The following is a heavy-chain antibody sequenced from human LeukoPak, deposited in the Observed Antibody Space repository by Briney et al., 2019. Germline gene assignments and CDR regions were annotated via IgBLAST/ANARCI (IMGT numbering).Heavy chain of an antibody. D-gene: IGHD6-13*01. J-gene: IGHJ5*02. V-gene: IGHV3-7*01. Sequence: GGSLRLSCAASGFTFSSYWMSWVRQPPGKGLEWVATIKQDGSERYYVDSVKGRFTTSRDDAKNSLYLQMNSLRAEDTAVYYCAKVPRQHDNWFDPWGQGTLVTVSS. CDR1: GFTFSSYW. CDR3: AKVPRQHDNWFDP. CDR2: IKQDGSER.